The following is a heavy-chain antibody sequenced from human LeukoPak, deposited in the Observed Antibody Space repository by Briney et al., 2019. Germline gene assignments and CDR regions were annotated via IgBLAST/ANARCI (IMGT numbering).Heavy chain of an antibody. J-gene: IGHJ4*02. Sequence: GGSLRLSCAASGFTFSSYGMHWVRQAPGKGLEWVAVISYDGSNKYYADSVKGRFTISRDNSKNTLYLQMNSLRAEDTAVYYCAKGDSVGHYSSGWDTFDYWGQGTLVTVSS. CDR2: ISYDGSNK. CDR1: GFTFSSYG. D-gene: IGHD6-19*01. V-gene: IGHV3-30*18. CDR3: AKGDSVGHYSSGWDTFDY.